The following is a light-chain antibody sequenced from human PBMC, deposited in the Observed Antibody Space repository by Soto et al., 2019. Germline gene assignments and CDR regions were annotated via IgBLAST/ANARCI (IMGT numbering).Light chain of an antibody. CDR2: DAS. Sequence: EIVLTQSPATLSLSPGERATLSCRASQSIGTYLAWYQQKPGQAPRLLIFDASNRAAGIPAKFSASGSGTDFTHTISSLEPEDFAIYYCQQRSNWPTFGQGTRLEIK. CDR3: QQRSNWPT. CDR1: QSIGTY. J-gene: IGKJ5*01. V-gene: IGKV3-11*01.